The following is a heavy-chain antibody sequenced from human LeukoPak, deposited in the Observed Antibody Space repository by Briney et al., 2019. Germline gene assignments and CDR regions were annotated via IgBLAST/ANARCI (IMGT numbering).Heavy chain of an antibody. Sequence: ASVKVSCKVSGDTLTEFSMHWVRQAPGKGLEWMGRFDPEDGETIYAQKFQGRVTMTEDTSTDTAYMELSSLRSEDTAVYYCATVVSRSSSLWDVWGKGTTVTVSS. V-gene: IGHV1-24*01. D-gene: IGHD6-13*01. J-gene: IGHJ6*04. CDR1: GDTLTEFS. CDR3: ATVVSRSSSLWDV. CDR2: FDPEDGET.